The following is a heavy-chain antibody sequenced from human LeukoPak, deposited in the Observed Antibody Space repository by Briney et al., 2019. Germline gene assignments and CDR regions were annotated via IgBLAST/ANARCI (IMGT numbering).Heavy chain of an antibody. D-gene: IGHD3-9*01. CDR3: ARDAGIEVTGYHFDY. Sequence: GGSLRLSCAASGFTFTSYALNWVRQAPGKGLEWVSAISGRAGSTYHADSVQGRFTISRDNSRNTLYLQMNGLRAEDTAVYFCARDAGIEVTGYHFDYWGRGTLVTVSS. CDR1: GFTFTSYA. V-gene: IGHV3-23*01. CDR2: ISGRAGST. J-gene: IGHJ4*02.